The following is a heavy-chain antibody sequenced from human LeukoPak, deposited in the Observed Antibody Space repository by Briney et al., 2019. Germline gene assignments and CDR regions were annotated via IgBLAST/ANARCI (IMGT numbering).Heavy chain of an antibody. J-gene: IGHJ4*02. CDR3: AISTSGSYSYDY. CDR1: GYTFTSYD. CDR2: MNPNSGNT. V-gene: IGHV1-8*01. Sequence: ASVKVSCKASGYTFTSYDINWVRQATGQGLEWMGWMNPNSGNTGYAQKFQGRVTMTRNTSISTAYMELSSLRSEDTAMYYCAISTSGSYSYDYWGQGTLVTVSS. D-gene: IGHD1-26*01.